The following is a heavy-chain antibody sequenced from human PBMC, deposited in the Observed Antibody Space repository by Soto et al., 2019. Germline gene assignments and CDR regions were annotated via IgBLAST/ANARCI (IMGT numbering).Heavy chain of an antibody. D-gene: IGHD3-10*01. CDR3: ASGDRGDFDL. CDR2: IHSDGSST. V-gene: IGHV3-74*01. CDR1: GFTFSYYW. J-gene: IGHJ3*01. Sequence: EVQLVESGGGLVQPGESLRLSCAASGFTFSYYWMHWVRQAPGKGLVWVSRIHSDGSSTTYADSVKGRFTISRDNARNTLYLQMNSLRAEDTAVYYCASGDRGDFDLWGQGTVVTVSS.